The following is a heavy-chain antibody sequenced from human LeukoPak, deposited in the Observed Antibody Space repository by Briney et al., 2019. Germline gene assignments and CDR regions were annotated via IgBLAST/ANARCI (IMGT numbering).Heavy chain of an antibody. V-gene: IGHV3-48*03. CDR3: ARDFSGWSVDP. D-gene: IGHD6-19*01. CDR2: ISSSGSTI. J-gene: IGHJ5*02. Sequence: PGGSLRLSCAASGFTFSSYEMNWVRQAPGKGLEWVSYISSSGSTIYYADSVKGRFTMSRDNAKNSLYLQMNSLRAEDTAVYYCARDFSGWSVDPWGQGTLVTVSS. CDR1: GFTFSSYE.